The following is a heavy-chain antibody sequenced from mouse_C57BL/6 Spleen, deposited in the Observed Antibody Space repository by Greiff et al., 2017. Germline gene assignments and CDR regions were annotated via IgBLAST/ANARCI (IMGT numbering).Heavy chain of an antibody. V-gene: IGHV5-9-1*02. CDR3: TSVAPGAMDY. D-gene: IGHD3-1*01. Sequence: EVLLLESGEGLVKPGGSLKLSCAASGFTFSSYAMSWVRQTPEKRLEWVAYISSGGGSINYADNVKGRFTFARDHTRNTLYLQMSSLKSEDTAMYYCTSVAPGAMDYWGQGTSVTVSS. J-gene: IGHJ4*01. CDR2: ISSGGGSI. CDR1: GFTFSSYA.